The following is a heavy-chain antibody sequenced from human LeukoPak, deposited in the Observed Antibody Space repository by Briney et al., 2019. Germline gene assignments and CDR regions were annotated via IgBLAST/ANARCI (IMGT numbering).Heavy chain of an antibody. CDR2: IYYSGST. D-gene: IGHD3-16*02. Sequence: SSETLSLTCTVSGGSISSSSYYWGWIRQPPGKGLEWIGSIYYSGSTYYNPSLKSRFTISVDTSKNQFSLKLSSVTAADMAVYYCARSPFGGVIDKNYFDYWGQGTLVTVSS. CDR3: ARSPFGGVIDKNYFDY. J-gene: IGHJ4*02. CDR1: GGSISSSSYY. V-gene: IGHV4-39*07.